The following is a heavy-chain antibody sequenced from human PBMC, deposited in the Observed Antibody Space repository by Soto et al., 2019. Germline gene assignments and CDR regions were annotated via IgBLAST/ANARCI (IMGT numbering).Heavy chain of an antibody. Sequence: GASVKVSCKASGYSFTSYGISWVRQAPGQGLEWMGWISAHNGNTNYAQKLQGRVTMTTDTSTSTAYMELRSLRSDDTAVYYCARAIYYYDRTPNGIPLSSDYWGQGTLVTVSS. J-gene: IGHJ4*02. CDR2: ISAHNGNT. CDR3: ARAIYYYDRTPNGIPLSSDY. D-gene: IGHD3-22*01. V-gene: IGHV1-18*01. CDR1: GYSFTSYG.